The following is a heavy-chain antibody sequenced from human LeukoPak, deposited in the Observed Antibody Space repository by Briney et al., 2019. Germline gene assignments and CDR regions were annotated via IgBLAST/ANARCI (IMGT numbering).Heavy chain of an antibody. Sequence: GGSLRLACAAAAFSFSRFGMKWVRQAEGKGLEWLSSIIRSDSNTYYADSVKDPFTMSRDNATNPLYLQIDSLRVEATAGYYCAKRADSSAHAFDYWAQGPLVTVSS. J-gene: IGHJ4*02. CDR2: IIRSDSNT. D-gene: IGHD3-22*01. V-gene: IGHV3-21*01. CDR3: AKRADSSAHAFDY. CDR1: AFSFSRFG.